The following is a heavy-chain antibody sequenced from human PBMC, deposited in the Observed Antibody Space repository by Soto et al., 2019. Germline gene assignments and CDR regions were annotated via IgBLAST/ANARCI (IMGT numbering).Heavy chain of an antibody. D-gene: IGHD6-13*01. CDR3: ARRGKAAAVTGYYYGMDV. CDR1: PYSFTSYW. Sequence: ESLKFSCKPSPYSFTSYWISSVLQMPGKGLEWMGRIDPSDSYTNYSPSFQGHVTISADKSISTAYLQWSSLKASDTAMYYCARRGKAAAVTGYYYGMDVWGQGT. V-gene: IGHV5-10-1*01. J-gene: IGHJ6*02. CDR2: IDPSDSYT.